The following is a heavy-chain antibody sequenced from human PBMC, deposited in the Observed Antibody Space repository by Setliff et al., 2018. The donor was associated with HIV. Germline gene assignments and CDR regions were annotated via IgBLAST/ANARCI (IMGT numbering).Heavy chain of an antibody. CDR1: GGSISGYY. CDR2: IFFTGNT. CDR3: VRGYCSSTTCYEDYYYMDV. Sequence: SETLSLTCTVSGGSISGYYWSWIRQPPGKGLEYIGSIFFTGNTIYNPSLKARVTLSVDMSKNQVFLRLSSVTAADTAVYYCVRGYCSSTTCYEDYYYMDVWGKGTTVTVSS. J-gene: IGHJ6*03. D-gene: IGHD2-2*01. V-gene: IGHV4-59*01.